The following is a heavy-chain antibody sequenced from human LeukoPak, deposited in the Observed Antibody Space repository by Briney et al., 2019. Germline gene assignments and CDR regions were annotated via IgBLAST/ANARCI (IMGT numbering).Heavy chain of an antibody. D-gene: IGHD1-26*01. CDR2: INPNSGGT. CDR1: GYTFTGYY. Sequence: ASVKVSCKASGYTFTGYYMHWVRQAPGQGLEWVGWINPNSGGTKYAQKFQGRVTMTRDTSVSTAYVELSRLRSDDTAVHYCARGRGSGDAFEIWGQGTMVTVSS. CDR3: ARGRGSGDAFEI. J-gene: IGHJ3*02. V-gene: IGHV1-2*02.